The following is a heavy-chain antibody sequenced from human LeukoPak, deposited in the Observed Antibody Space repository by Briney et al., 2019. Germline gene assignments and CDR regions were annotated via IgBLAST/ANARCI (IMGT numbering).Heavy chain of an antibody. CDR2: IIPIFGTA. Sequence: EASVKVSCKASGGTSSSYAISWVRQAPGQGLEWMGGIIPIFGTANYAQKFQGRVTITTDESTSTAYMELSSLRSEDTALYYCARQLESLANGFDIWGQGTMVTVSS. CDR3: ARQLESLANGFDI. CDR1: GGTSSSYA. J-gene: IGHJ3*02. D-gene: IGHD6-13*01. V-gene: IGHV1-69*05.